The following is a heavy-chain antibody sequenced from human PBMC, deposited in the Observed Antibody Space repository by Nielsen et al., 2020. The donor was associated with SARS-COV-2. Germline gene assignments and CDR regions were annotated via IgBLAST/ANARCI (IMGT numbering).Heavy chain of an antibody. CDR1: GFTFSSYA. V-gene: IGHV3-23*01. CDR3: AKDQGSSGYYPRFDAFDI. Sequence: GESLKISCAASGFTFSSYAMSWVRQAPGKGLEWVSAISGSGGSTYYADSVKGRFTISRDNSKNTLYLQMNSLRAEDTAVYYCAKDQGSSGYYPRFDAFDIWGQGTMVTVSS. D-gene: IGHD3-22*01. J-gene: IGHJ3*02. CDR2: ISGSGGST.